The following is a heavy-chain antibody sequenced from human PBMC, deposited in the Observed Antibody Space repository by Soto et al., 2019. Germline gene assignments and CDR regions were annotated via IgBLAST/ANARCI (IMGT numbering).Heavy chain of an antibody. CDR2: ISISGGST. CDR3: AKVLLRFLEWTPNWFDP. D-gene: IGHD3-3*01. J-gene: IGHJ5*02. V-gene: IGHV3-23*01. CDR1: GFTFSSYA. Sequence: PGGSLRLSCAASGFTFSSYAMSWVRQAPGKGLEWVSSISISGGSTYYVDSVKGRFTISRDNSKNTLYLEMNSLRAEDTAVYYCAKVLLRFLEWTPNWFDPWGQGTLVTVSS.